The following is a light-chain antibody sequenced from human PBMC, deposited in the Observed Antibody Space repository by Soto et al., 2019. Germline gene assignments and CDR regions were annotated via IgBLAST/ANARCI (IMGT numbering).Light chain of an antibody. CDR3: AAWDDSLNGGV. CDR1: SSNLGSNT. V-gene: IGLV1-44*01. CDR2: SNN. Sequence: QSVLTQPPSASGTPGQRVTISCSGSSSNLGSNTVNWYQQLPGTAPKLLIYSNNRRPSGVPDRFSGSKSGTSASLAISGLQSEDEADYYCAAWDDSLNGGVFGGGTKVTVL. J-gene: IGLJ3*02.